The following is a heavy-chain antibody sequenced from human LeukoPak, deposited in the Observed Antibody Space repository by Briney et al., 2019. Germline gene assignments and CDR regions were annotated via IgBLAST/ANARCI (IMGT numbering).Heavy chain of an antibody. V-gene: IGHV4-59*08. J-gene: IGHJ4*02. CDR1: GGSISNYY. CDR2: IFHSGST. CDR3: ARHSPTYYDFAY. D-gene: IGHD3-10*01. Sequence: PSETLSLTRTVSGGSISNYYWTWLRQPPGKGLEWIGYIFHSGSTKYNPSLQSRVTISVDTSKNRFSLKLSSVTAADTAVYYCARHSPTYYDFAYWGQGTLVTVSS.